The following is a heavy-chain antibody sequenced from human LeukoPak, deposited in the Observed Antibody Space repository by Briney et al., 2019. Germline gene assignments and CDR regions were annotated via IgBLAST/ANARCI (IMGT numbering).Heavy chain of an antibody. J-gene: IGHJ4*02. D-gene: IGHD4-17*01. CDR1: GFTFSVYS. V-gene: IGHV3-48*04. CDR2: TSRSSGAI. Sequence: SRGSLRLSCAASGFTFSVYSMNWVRQAPGKGLEWISYTSRSSGAIFYADSVKGRFTISGDNAKSSLYLQMNGLRAEDTAVYYCVRDHLYGFDYWGQGTLVTVSS. CDR3: VRDHLYGFDY.